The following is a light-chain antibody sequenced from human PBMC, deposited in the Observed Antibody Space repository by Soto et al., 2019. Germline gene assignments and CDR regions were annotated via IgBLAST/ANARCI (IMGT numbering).Light chain of an antibody. CDR2: AAS. CDR1: QGISSY. Sequence: AIRMTQSPSSFSASIVDRVTITCRASQGISSYLAWYQQKPGKAPKLLIYAASTLQSGVPSRFSGSGSGTDFTLTISCLQSEDFATYYCQQYYSYPQTFGQGTKVEIK. CDR3: QQYYSYPQT. V-gene: IGKV1-8*01. J-gene: IGKJ1*01.